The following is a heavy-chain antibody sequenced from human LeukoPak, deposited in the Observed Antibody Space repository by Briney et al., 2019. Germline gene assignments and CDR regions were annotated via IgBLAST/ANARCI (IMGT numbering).Heavy chain of an antibody. Sequence: GGSLRLSCAPSGFTVSSNYMSWVRQAPGKGLEWVSVIYSGGSTYYADSVKGRFTISRDNSKNTLYLQMNSLRAEDTAVYYCARGGAARPLDYWGQGTLVTVSS. D-gene: IGHD6-6*01. CDR2: IYSGGST. V-gene: IGHV3-66*02. CDR1: GFTVSSNY. J-gene: IGHJ4*02. CDR3: ARGGAARPLDY.